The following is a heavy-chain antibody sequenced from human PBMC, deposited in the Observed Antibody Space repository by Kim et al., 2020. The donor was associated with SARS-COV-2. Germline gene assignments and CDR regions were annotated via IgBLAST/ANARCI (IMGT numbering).Heavy chain of an antibody. V-gene: IGHV3-30*18. Sequence: GGSLRLSCAASGFTFSSYGMHWVRQAPGKGLEWVAVISYDGSNKYYADSVKGRFTISRDNSKNTLYLQMNSLRAEDTAVYYCAKEQAVTTYYYGMDVWG. D-gene: IGHD4-17*01. J-gene: IGHJ6*02. CDR3: AKEQAVTTYYYGMDV. CDR2: ISYDGSNK. CDR1: GFTFSSYG.